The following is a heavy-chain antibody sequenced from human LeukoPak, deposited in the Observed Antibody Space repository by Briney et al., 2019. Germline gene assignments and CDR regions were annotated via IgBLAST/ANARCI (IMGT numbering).Heavy chain of an antibody. J-gene: IGHJ6*04. D-gene: IGHD6-13*01. V-gene: IGHV1-69*06. CDR1: GGTFSSYA. CDR2: IIPIFGTA. CDR3: ARDSPPYSSSWYGWDV. Sequence: ASVKVSCKASGGTFSSYAISWVRQAPGQGLEWMGGIIPIFGTANYAQKFQGRVTITADKSTSTAYMELSSLRSEDTAVYYCARDSPPYSSSWYGWDVWGKGTTVTISS.